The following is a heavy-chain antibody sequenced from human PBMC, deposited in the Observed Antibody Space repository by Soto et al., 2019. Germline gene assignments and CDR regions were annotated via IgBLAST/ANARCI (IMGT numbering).Heavy chain of an antibody. CDR3: ARQESFGGFWYGMDV. CDR1: GGTFTSYA. D-gene: IGHD3-10*01. V-gene: IGHV1-69*01. Sequence: QVQLVQSGAEVKKPGSSVKVSCKASGGTFTSYAISWVRQAPGQGLEWMGGIIPIFGTANYAQKFQGRVTSTADESTSTAYMELSSLRSEDTAVYYCARQESFGGFWYGMDVWGQGTTVTVSS. J-gene: IGHJ6*02. CDR2: IIPIFGTA.